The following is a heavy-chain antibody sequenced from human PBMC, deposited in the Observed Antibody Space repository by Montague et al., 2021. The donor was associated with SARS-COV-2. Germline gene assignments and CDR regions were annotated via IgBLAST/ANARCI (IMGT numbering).Heavy chain of an antibody. V-gene: IGHV4-59*02. CDR1: GGSVSSCS. CDR2: INNSGST. D-gene: IGHD6-19*01. Sequence: SETLSLTCTVSGGSVSSCSWSWIRQRPAQGLEWIWYINNSGSTNYNSSLKRRVTISVDTSTNQFSLKLSSVTAADTAVYYCARGSGWMGNAFDVWGQGTMVTVSS. J-gene: IGHJ3*01. CDR3: ARGSGWMGNAFDV.